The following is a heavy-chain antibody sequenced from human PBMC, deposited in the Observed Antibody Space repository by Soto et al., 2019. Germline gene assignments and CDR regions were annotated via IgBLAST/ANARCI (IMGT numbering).Heavy chain of an antibody. J-gene: IGHJ6*02. CDR3: ARYCSSTSCYSYYYGMDV. Sequence: QVQLVQSGAEVKKPGASVKFSCKASGYTFTSYGISWVRQAPGQGRAWMGWISAYNGNTNYAQKLQGRVTMTTDTSTSTAYMELRSLRSDDTAVYYCARYCSSTSCYSYYYGMDVWGQGTTVTVSS. CDR2: ISAYNGNT. D-gene: IGHD2-2*02. V-gene: IGHV1-18*04. CDR1: GYTFTSYG.